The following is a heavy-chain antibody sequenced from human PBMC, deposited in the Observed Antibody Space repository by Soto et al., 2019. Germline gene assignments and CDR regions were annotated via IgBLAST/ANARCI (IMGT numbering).Heavy chain of an antibody. Sequence: GSVRLSCSASGFTLIDYYMSWIRRAPGKGLEWVSYISSSGSTIYYADSVKGRFTISRDNAKNSLYLQMNSLRAEDTAVYYCARTHDYGGNNPSGYWGQGTLVTVSS. CDR2: ISSSGSTI. CDR1: GFTLIDYY. D-gene: IGHD4-17*01. CDR3: ARTHDYGGNNPSGY. J-gene: IGHJ4*02. V-gene: IGHV3-11*01.